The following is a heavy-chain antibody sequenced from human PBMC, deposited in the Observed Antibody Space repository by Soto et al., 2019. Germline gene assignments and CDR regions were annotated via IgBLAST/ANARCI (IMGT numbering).Heavy chain of an antibody. CDR2: IYYSGST. D-gene: IGHD3-22*01. CDR3: ERYLSGAVRGRGLIVVVHNNFDI. J-gene: IGHJ3*02. CDR1: GGSISSGGYY. V-gene: IGHV4-31*03. Sequence: QVQLQESGPGLVKPSQTLSLTCTVSGGSISSGGYYWSWIRQHPVKALEWIGYIYYSGSTYYNPYRKNRGTISVATSKKPSSRNLSSVTAAETAVSYCERYLSGAVRGRGLIVVVHNNFDIWAKVTMVTVSS.